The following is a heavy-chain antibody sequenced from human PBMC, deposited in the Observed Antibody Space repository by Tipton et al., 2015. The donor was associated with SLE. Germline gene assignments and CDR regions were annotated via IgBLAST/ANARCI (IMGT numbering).Heavy chain of an antibody. CDR1: GFAFSRHD. CDR2: MGSAGDT. Sequence: SLRLSCVASGFAFSRHDMHWVRQGTGKGLEWVSAMGSAGDTYYATSVKGRFTISRDNAKNSLYLQMNGLRAADTALYYCARVHADDKRGMIAFDIWGQGTMVTVSS. J-gene: IGHJ3*02. V-gene: IGHV3-13*01. CDR3: ARVHADDKRGMIAFDI. D-gene: IGHD3-16*01.